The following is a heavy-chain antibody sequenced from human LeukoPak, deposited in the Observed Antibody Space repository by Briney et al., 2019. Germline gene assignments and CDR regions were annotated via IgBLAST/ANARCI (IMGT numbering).Heavy chain of an antibody. Sequence: GGSLRLSCAPSGFTFNTYAMHWVRQAPGKGLEWVAVIWYDGTNIYYADSVRGGFTISRDNSKNTLYFQMNPLRIEGTAVYFRTRRGTSWFNVEYWGQGVLLTGSS. V-gene: IGHV3-33*01. J-gene: IGHJ4*02. CDR3: TRRGTSWFNVEY. CDR2: IWYDGTNI. CDR1: GFTFNTYA. D-gene: IGHD6-13*01.